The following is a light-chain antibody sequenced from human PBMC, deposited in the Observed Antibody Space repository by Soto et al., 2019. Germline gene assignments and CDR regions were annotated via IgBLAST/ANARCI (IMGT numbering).Light chain of an antibody. CDR2: AAS. CDR3: QQDSVSPWT. V-gene: IGKV3-20*01. CDR1: EIITTRF. Sequence: EIVLTQSPGTLSLSPGERATLSCRASEIITTRFIAWYQQKRGQAPRLVIWAASRRATGIPDRFSGSGSGTDFTLTVSRLEPEDFAVYYCQQDSVSPWTFGQGTRVEIK. J-gene: IGKJ1*01.